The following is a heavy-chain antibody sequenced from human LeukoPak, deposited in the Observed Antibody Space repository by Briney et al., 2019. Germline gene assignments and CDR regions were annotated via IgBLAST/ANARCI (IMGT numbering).Heavy chain of an antibody. CDR2: IYYSGST. J-gene: IGHJ4*02. CDR3: ASIAVDPYYFGY. Sequence: SETLSLTCTVSGGSISSSSYYWGWIRQPPGKGLEWIGSIYYSGSTYYNPSLKSRVTISVGTSKNQFSLKLSSVTAADTAVYYCASIAVDPYYFGYWGQGTLVTVSS. D-gene: IGHD6-19*01. CDR1: GGSISSSSYY. V-gene: IGHV4-39*01.